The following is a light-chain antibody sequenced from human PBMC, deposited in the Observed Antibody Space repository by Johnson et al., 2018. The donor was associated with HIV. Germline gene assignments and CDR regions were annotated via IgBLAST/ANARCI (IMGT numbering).Light chain of an antibody. Sequence: QSVLTQSPSGSAAPGQKVTISCSGSSYTIGNNDVSWYQLLPGKAPKLLIYKNDQRPSGIPDRFSGSQSGTSATIGITGLQNGDEAEYDGGTWETSLSAGGVFGSVTKVTGL. J-gene: IGLJ1*01. CDR1: SYTIGNND. CDR3: GTWETSLSAGGV. V-gene: IGLV1-51*02. CDR2: KND.